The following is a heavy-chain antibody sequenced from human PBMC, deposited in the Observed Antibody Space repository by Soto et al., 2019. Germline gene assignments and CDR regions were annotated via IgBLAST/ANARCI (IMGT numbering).Heavy chain of an antibody. D-gene: IGHD6-19*01. CDR2: IYYSGST. CDR1: GGSISSSSYY. Sequence: QLQLQESGPGLVKPSETLSLTCTVSGGSISSSSYYWGWIRQPPGKGLEWIGSIYYSGSTYYNPSLKSRVTISVDTPKNQFSLKLSSVTAADTAVYYCARGKTSSGWLPDAFDIWGQGTMVTVSS. V-gene: IGHV4-39*01. CDR3: ARGKTSSGWLPDAFDI. J-gene: IGHJ3*02.